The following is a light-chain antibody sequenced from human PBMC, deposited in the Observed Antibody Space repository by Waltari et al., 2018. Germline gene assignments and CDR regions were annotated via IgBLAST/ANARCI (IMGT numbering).Light chain of an antibody. Sequence: DIVLTQSPGALSLSPGERATLSCRASQRVGRSLAWYQQKPGQAPRLLIYDTSSRATGTPGRFRGSGSGTDFSLAISSLEPEDFAVYFCQHYVNLPVTFGQGTKVEI. CDR1: QRVGRS. J-gene: IGKJ1*01. CDR3: QHYVNLPVT. V-gene: IGKV3-20*01. CDR2: DTS.